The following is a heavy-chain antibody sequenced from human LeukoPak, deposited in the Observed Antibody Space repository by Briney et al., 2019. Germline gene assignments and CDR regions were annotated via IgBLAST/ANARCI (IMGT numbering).Heavy chain of an antibody. CDR3: ARDVAN. J-gene: IGHJ4*02. V-gene: IGHV4-59*01. Sequence: PSETLSLTCTVSGGSISSYYWSWIRQPPGKGLEWIGYIYYSGSTNYNPSLKSRVTISVDTSKNQFSLKLSSVTAADTAVYYCARDVANWGQGTLVTVSS. CDR2: IYYSGST. CDR1: GGSISSYY.